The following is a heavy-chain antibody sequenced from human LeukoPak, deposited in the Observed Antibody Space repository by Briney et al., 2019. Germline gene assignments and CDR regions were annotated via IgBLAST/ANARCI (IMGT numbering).Heavy chain of an antibody. CDR1: GFTFSNYA. V-gene: IGHV3-23*01. CDR3: AKDRGGGITMVVLVYDY. CDR2: ISARGNYT. D-gene: IGHD3-22*01. J-gene: IGHJ4*02. Sequence: GGSLRLSCAVSGFTFSNYAMSWVRRAPGKGLEWVSTISARGNYTYYADSVKGRFTISRDSSKNALYLQMNSLRAEDTAVYYCAKDRGGGITMVVLVYDYWGQGTLVTVSS.